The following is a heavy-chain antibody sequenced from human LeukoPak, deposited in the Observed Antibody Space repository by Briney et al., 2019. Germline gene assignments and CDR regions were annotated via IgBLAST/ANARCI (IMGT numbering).Heavy chain of an antibody. V-gene: IGHV4-4*02. D-gene: IGHD3-16*02. CDR2: IYHSGST. J-gene: IGHJ4*02. CDR1: GGSISSSNW. CDR3: ARAPITFGGVIVYFDY. Sequence: PSETLSLTCAVSGGSISSSNWWSWVRQPPGKGLEWIREIYHSGSTNYNPSLKSRVTISVDKSKNQFSLKLSSVTAADTAVYYCARAPITFGGVIVYFDYWGQGTLVTVSS.